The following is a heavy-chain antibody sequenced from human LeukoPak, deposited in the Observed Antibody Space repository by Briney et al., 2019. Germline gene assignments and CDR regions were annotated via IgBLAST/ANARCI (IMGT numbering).Heavy chain of an antibody. CDR3: ARRKTREPITY. D-gene: IGHD1-26*01. CDR2: IFYSGAT. V-gene: IGHV4-39*01. Sequence: TFSSYWMSWVRQPPGKGLEWIGSIFYSGATYYNPSLKSRVTISADMSKNQFSLKLTSVTAADRAVYYCARRKTREPITYWGQGTLVTVSS. CDR1: TFSSYW. J-gene: IGHJ4*02.